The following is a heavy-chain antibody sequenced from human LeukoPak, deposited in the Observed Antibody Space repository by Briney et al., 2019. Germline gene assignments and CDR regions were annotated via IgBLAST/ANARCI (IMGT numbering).Heavy chain of an antibody. CDR3: ESSYYGSGGEVIFDY. Sequence: GGSLSLSCAASGFTFSSYSMNWVRQAPGKGLEWVSSISSSSSYIYYADSVKGRFTISRNNAKNPLYPQMNSLRAEDTAVYYCESSYYGSGGEVIFDYWGQGTLVTVSS. J-gene: IGHJ4*02. D-gene: IGHD3-10*01. CDR1: GFTFSSYS. CDR2: ISSSSSYI. V-gene: IGHV3-21*01.